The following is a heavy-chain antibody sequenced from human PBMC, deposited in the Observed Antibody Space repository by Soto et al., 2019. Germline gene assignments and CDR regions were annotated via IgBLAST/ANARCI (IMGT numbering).Heavy chain of an antibody. D-gene: IGHD2-2*01. Sequence: LSLTCTVSGGSVSSVSYYWSWIRQPPGKGLEWIGYIYYSGSTNYNPSLKSRVTMSVDTSKNQFSLKLSSVTAADTAVYYCARYCSSVTCRGFDPWGQGTLVTVSS. J-gene: IGHJ5*02. CDR1: GGSVSSVSYY. V-gene: IGHV4-61*01. CDR2: IYYSGST. CDR3: ARYCSSVTCRGFDP.